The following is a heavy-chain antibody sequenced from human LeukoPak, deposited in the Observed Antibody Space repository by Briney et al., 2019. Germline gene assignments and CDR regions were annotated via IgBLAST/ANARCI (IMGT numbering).Heavy chain of an antibody. V-gene: IGHV4-4*07. CDR1: GASISRES. CDR3: ARNGFRTYCGTGCYSDYMDV. CDR2: IYDTGST. Sequence: KPSETLSLTCTVSGASISRESWTWIRQPAGKGLEWIGYIYDTGSTTYNPSLQSRLTMSVDTSKNQFSLKLTSVTAADTAVYYCARNGFRTYCGTGCYSDYMDVWAKGPRSPSP. D-gene: IGHD2-21*02. J-gene: IGHJ6*03.